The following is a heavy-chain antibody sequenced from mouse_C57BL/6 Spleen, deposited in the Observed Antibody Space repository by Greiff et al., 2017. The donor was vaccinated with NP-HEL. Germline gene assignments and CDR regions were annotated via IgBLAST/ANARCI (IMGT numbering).Heavy chain of an antibody. CDR3: AFITTVVEKAWFAY. CDR1: GYTFTSYG. V-gene: IGHV1-81*01. D-gene: IGHD1-1*01. CDR2: IYPRSGNT. J-gene: IGHJ3*01. Sequence: QVQLQQSGAELARPGASVKLSCKASGYTFTSYGISWVKQSTGQGLEWIGEIYPRSGNTYYNEKFKGKATLTADKSSSTAYMELRSLTSEDSAVYFCAFITTVVEKAWFAYWGQGTLVTVSA.